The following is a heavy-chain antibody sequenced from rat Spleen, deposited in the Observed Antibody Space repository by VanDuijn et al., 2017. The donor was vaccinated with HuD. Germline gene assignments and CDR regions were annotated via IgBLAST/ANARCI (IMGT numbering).Heavy chain of an antibody. CDR1: GFTFSDYY. D-gene: IGHD1-11*01. Sequence: EVQLVESDGGLVQPGGSLELSCTASGFTFSDYYMAWVRQAPTKGLEWLATVSYDGSRTYYRDSVKGRFTISRNNAKGTLYLQMDSLGSEDTATYYCASLNYGGYIEEFDYWGQGVMVTVSS. CDR3: ASLNYGGYIEEFDY. J-gene: IGHJ2*01. V-gene: IGHV5-29*01. CDR2: VSYDGSRT.